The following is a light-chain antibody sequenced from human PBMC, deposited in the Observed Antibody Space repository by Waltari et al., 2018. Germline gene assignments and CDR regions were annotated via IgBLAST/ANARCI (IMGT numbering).Light chain of an antibody. Sequence: EIVMTHSPATLSLSPGERDTLSCRASQSVSSSLAWYHQKPGQAPRLLIYGASSRATGIPDRFSGSGSGTDFTLTVTSLEPEDVGVYYCLQRSNWPWTFGQGTKVEIK. V-gene: IGKV3D-15*01. J-gene: IGKJ1*01. CDR3: LQRSNWPWT. CDR2: GAS. CDR1: QSVSSS.